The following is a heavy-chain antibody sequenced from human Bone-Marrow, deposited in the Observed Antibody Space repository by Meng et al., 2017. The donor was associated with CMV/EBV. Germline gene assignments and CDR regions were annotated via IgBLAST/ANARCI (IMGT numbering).Heavy chain of an antibody. CDR1: GFNVSNNY. CDR2: FYTGGRT. Sequence: GGSLRLSCAASGFNVSNNYIHWVRQAPGKGLEWVSVFYTGGRTYNADSMKGRFTISRDNSKNTVYLQMNSLRAEDTAVYFCARNQMTGVRPGSMDIWGQGTLVTVSS. V-gene: IGHV3-66*02. J-gene: IGHJ3*02. D-gene: IGHD3-9*01. CDR3: ARNQMTGVRPGSMDI.